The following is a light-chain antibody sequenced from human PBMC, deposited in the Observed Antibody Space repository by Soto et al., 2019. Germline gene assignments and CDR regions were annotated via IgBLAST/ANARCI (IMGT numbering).Light chain of an antibody. CDR3: AAWDDSLSGVV. J-gene: IGLJ7*01. Sequence: QSVLTQPPSASGTPGQRVTISCSGSTSNLGSNFVYWYQQVPGAAPKLLISRNDQRPSGVPDRFSGSKSGPSASLAISGLRSEDEADYHCAAWDDSLSGVVFGGGTQLTVL. CDR1: TSNLGSNF. CDR2: RND. V-gene: IGLV1-47*01.